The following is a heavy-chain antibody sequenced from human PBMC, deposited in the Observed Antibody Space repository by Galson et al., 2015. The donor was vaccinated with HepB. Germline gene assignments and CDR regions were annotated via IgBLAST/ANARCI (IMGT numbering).Heavy chain of an antibody. J-gene: IGHJ6*03. CDR3: ARHTQRNYMDV. CDR2: IYYSGST. Sequence: ETLSLTCTVSGGSISSYYWSWIRPPPGKGLEWIGYIYYSGSTNYNPSLKSRVTISVDTSKNQFSLKLSSVTAADTAVYYCARHTQRNYMDVWGKGTTVTVSS. CDR1: GGSISSYY. V-gene: IGHV4-59*08.